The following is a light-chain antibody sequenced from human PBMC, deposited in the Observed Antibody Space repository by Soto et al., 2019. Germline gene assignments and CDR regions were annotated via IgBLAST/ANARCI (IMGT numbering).Light chain of an antibody. CDR3: CSYAGSYTYA. J-gene: IGLJ1*01. V-gene: IGLV2-11*01. CDR2: DVS. CDR1: SSDAGGYNY. Sequence: SVLTQPRSVSGSPGQSVTISCTGTSSDAGGYNYVSWYQQHPGKAPKLMIYDVSQRPSGVPDRFSGSKSGNTASLTISGLQSEDEADYYCCSYAGSYTYAFGTGTKVTVL.